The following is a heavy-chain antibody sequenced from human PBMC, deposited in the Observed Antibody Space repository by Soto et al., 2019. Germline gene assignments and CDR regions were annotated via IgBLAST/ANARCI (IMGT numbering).Heavy chain of an antibody. J-gene: IGHJ5*02. CDR1: GFTFSNYA. V-gene: IGHV3-23*01. CDR2: ISGSGDNI. CDR3: AKGHRSDYYYWFDP. Sequence: GGSLRLSCAASGFTFSNYAMSWVRQTPGKGLEWVSAISGSGDNIFYADSVKGRFTISRDNSRNTLDLQMNTLRAEDTAVYYCAKGHRSDYYYWFDPWGQGTLVTVSS. D-gene: IGHD3-22*01.